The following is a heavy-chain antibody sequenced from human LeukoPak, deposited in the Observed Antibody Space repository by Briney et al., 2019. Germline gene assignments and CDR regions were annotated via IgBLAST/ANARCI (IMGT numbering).Heavy chain of an antibody. CDR2: ISGGGEHT. CDR3: ARDKYYYNSSAFYHYYYGMDV. Sequence: GWSLRLSCAASGFTFTNFAMKWVRQAPGKGLEWVADISGGGEHTFYADSVKGRFTISRDNAKNTLDLQMNSLRAEDTAVYYCARDKYYYNSSAFYHYYYGMDVWGQGTTVTVSS. J-gene: IGHJ6*02. CDR1: GFTFTNFA. D-gene: IGHD3-22*01. V-gene: IGHV3-23*01.